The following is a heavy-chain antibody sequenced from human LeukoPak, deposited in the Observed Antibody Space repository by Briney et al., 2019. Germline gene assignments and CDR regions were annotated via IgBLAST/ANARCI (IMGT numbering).Heavy chain of an antibody. CDR3: AREMRYSNSGFDY. CDR1: GFTFSSYS. J-gene: IGHJ4*02. V-gene: IGHV3-21*01. D-gene: IGHD4-11*01. CDR2: ISSSSSYI. Sequence: GGSLRPSCAASGFTFSSYSMNWVRQAPGKGLEWVSSISSSSSYIYYADSVKGRFTISRDNAKNSLYLQMNSLRAEDTAVYYCAREMRYSNSGFDYWGQGTLVTVSS.